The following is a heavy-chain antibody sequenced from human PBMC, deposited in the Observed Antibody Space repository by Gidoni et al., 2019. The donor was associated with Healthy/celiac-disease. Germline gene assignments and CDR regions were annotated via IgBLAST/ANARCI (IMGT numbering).Heavy chain of an antibody. CDR1: GFTFSDYY. Sequence: QVQLVESGGGLVKPGGSLRLSCAASGFTFSDYYMSWIRQAPGKGLEWVSYISSSGSTIYYADSVKGRFTISRDNAKNSLYLQMNSLRAEDTAVYYCARETNDYIWGSYRQARPFDYWGQGTLVTVSS. V-gene: IGHV3-11*01. CDR3: ARETNDYIWGSYRQARPFDY. D-gene: IGHD3-16*02. CDR2: ISSSGSTI. J-gene: IGHJ4*02.